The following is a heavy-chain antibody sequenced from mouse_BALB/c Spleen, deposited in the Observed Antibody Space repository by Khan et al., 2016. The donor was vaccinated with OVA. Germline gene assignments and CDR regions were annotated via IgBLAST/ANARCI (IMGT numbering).Heavy chain of an antibody. CDR1: GFSLTAYC. CDR3: ARAYYGYDDYSMDY. V-gene: IGHV2-6-7*01. D-gene: IGHD2-9*01. CDR2: IWGTGNT. J-gene: IGHJ4*01. Sequence: QVQLKQSGPGLVAPSQSLSITCTVSGFSLTAYCVNWVRQPPGKGLEWLGMIWGTGNTDYKSAIKSRLSISKDNSKSQVFLKMNRLQTDGTARYYCARAYYGYDDYSMDYWGQGTSGTVSS.